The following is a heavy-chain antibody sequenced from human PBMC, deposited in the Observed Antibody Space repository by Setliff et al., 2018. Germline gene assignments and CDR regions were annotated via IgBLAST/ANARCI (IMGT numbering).Heavy chain of an antibody. J-gene: IGHJ3*02. CDR3: ARGKTFFGAFIRAFDI. CDR1: GGSIDSHY. D-gene: IGHD3-3*01. Sequence: KSSETLSLTCSVSGGSIDSHYWSWIRQPPGKGLEWIGSIYYSGNTNYNPSLKSRVTISIDTSKNQFSLKLSSVTAADTAVYHCARGKTFFGAFIRAFDIWGQGRMVTV. V-gene: IGHV4-59*11. CDR2: IYYSGNT.